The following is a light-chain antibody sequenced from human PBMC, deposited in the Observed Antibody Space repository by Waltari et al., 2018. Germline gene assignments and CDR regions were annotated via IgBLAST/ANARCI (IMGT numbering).Light chain of an antibody. CDR3: SSHTATVPHV. Sequence: QSALTQPASVSGSPGQSITISCTGTSNDVGGYGYVSWYQQYPGKAPKLIIYEVSSRPPGISTRFSGSKSGNTPSLTISWLQAEDESDYYCSSHTATVPHVFGTGTRVTVV. CDR1: SNDVGGYGY. CDR2: EVS. V-gene: IGLV2-14*01. J-gene: IGLJ1*01.